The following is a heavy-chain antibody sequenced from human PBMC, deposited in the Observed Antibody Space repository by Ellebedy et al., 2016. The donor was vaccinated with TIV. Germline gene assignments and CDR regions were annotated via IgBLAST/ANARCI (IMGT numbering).Heavy chain of an antibody. Sequence: GGSLRLSXAASGFTFSSYGMHWVRQAPGKGLEWVAVIYYDGSNKIYADSVKGRFTISRDNSKNTVYLQMNSLRAEDTAIYYCASAGGSGWYYNNYYFDYWGQGTLVTVSS. V-gene: IGHV3-33*01. CDR3: ASAGGSGWYYNNYYFDY. J-gene: IGHJ4*02. D-gene: IGHD6-19*01. CDR1: GFTFSSYG. CDR2: IYYDGSNK.